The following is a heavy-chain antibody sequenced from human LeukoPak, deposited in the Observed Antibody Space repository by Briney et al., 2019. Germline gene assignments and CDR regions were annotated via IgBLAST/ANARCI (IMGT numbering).Heavy chain of an antibody. V-gene: IGHV3-23*01. Sequence: GGSLRLSFAASGFTFSTYAMSWVRQAPGKGLEWVSSISDTGGATYYAESVKGRFTISRDNARNTFYLQLTSPRDEDTALYYCAKGGGSTFDNWGQGILVTVSS. CDR3: AKGGGSTFDN. D-gene: IGHD3-10*01. CDR2: ISDTGGAT. CDR1: GFTFSTYA. J-gene: IGHJ4*02.